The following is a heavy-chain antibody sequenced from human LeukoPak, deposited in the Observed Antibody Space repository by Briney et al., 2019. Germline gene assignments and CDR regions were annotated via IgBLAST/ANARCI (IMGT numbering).Heavy chain of an antibody. J-gene: IGHJ4*02. CDR1: GFTFSNYA. CDR2: ISGSGGST. CDR3: AVHSSGWGLDEDFFDY. Sequence: TGGSLRLSCAASGFTFSNYAMSWVRQAPGKGLEWVSGISGSGGSTYYADSVKGRFTISRDNSKNTLYLQMNSLRAEDTAVYFCAVHSSGWGLDEDFFDYWGQGTLVTVSS. V-gene: IGHV3-23*01. D-gene: IGHD6-19*01.